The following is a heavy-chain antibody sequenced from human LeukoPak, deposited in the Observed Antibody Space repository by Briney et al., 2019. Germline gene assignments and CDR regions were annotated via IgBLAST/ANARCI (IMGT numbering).Heavy chain of an antibody. V-gene: IGHV3-74*01. Sequence: PGGSLRLSCAASGFTFSSYWMLWVRQAPGKGLVWVSRINSDGSSTSYADSVKGRFTISRDNAKNTLYLQMHSLRAEDTAVYYCARVGRYCTNGVCAYFDCWGQGTLVTVSS. CDR2: INSDGSST. J-gene: IGHJ4*02. D-gene: IGHD2-8*01. CDR1: GFTFSSYW. CDR3: ARVGRYCTNGVCAYFDC.